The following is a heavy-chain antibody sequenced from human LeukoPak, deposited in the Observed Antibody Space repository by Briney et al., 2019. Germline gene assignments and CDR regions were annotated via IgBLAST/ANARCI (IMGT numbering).Heavy chain of an antibody. CDR3: ARDVTVAFLRADESED. D-gene: IGHD3-3*01. J-gene: IGHJ3*01. CDR2: INPNSGGT. CDR1: GGTFSSYA. Sequence: GASVKVSCKASGGTFSSYAISWVRQAPGQGLEWMGWINPNSGGTNYAQKFQGRVTMTRDTSISTAYMELSRLRSDDTAVYYCARDVTVAFLRADESEDWGQGTMVTVSS. V-gene: IGHV1-2*02.